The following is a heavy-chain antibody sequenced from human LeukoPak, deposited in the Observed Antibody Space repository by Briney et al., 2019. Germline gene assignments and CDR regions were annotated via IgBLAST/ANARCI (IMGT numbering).Heavy chain of an antibody. Sequence: PGGSLRLSCTASGFTFSSYAMSWVRQAPGKGLEWASAISGSGGSTYYADSVKGRFTISRDNSKNTLYLQMNSLRAEDTAVYYCAKESSGSYDAFDIWGQGTMVTVPS. J-gene: IGHJ3*02. D-gene: IGHD1-26*01. CDR1: GFTFSSYA. CDR2: ISGSGGST. CDR3: AKESSGSYDAFDI. V-gene: IGHV3-23*01.